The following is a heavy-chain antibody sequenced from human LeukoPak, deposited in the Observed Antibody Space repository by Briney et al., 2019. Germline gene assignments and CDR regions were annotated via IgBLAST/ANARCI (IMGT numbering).Heavy chain of an antibody. D-gene: IGHD3-3*01. V-gene: IGHV3-7*03. J-gene: IGHJ6*02. CDR3: ARDWEYYDFWSGYYYYYGMDV. CDR1: GFTFSSYW. Sequence: PGGSLRLSCEASGFTFSSYWMSWVRQASGKGLEWVANIKTDGSEKYYVDSVKGRFTISRDNAKNSLYLQMNSLRAEGTAVYYCARDWEYYDFWSGYYYYYGMDVWGQGTTVTVSS. CDR2: IKTDGSEK.